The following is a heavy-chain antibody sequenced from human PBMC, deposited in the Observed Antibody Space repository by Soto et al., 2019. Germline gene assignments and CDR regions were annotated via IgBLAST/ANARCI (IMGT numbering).Heavy chain of an antibody. Sequence: QVQLVESGGGVVQPGRSLRLSCEASGFTFSSYGMHWVRQAQGKGLEWVAVISYDGSNKYYADSVKGRFTISRDNSKNTLYLQMNSLRAEDTAVYYCAKDRPSGSRPYYYGMDVWGQGTTVTVSS. D-gene: IGHD1-26*01. CDR2: ISYDGSNK. CDR3: AKDRPSGSRPYYYGMDV. V-gene: IGHV3-30*18. J-gene: IGHJ6*02. CDR1: GFTFSSYG.